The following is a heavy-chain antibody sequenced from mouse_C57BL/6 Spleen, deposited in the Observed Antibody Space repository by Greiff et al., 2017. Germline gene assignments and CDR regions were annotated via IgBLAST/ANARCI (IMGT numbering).Heavy chain of an antibody. CDR2: IDPETGGT. D-gene: IGHD1-1*01. CDR3: TRRDYGSSHWYFDV. J-gene: IGHJ1*03. Sequence: VKLMESGAELVRPGASVTLSCKASGYTFTDYEKHWVKQTPVHGLEWIGAIDPETGGTAYNQKFKGKAILTADKSSSTAYMELRSLTSEDSAVYYCTRRDYGSSHWYFDVWGTGTTVTVSS. CDR1: GYTFTDYE. V-gene: IGHV1-15*01.